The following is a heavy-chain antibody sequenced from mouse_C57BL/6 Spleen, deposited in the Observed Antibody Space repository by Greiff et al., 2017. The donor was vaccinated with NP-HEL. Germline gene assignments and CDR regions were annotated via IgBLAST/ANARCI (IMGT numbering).Heavy chain of an antibody. CDR3: ARNGYFSYFDV. J-gene: IGHJ1*03. V-gene: IGHV1-82*01. CDR2: IYPGDGDT. Sequence: QVQLKQSGPELVKPGASVKISCKASGYTFSSSWMNWVKQRPGKGLEWIGRIYPGDGDTNYNGKFKGKATLTADKSSSTAYMQLSSLTSEDSAVYFCARNGYFSYFDVWGTGTTVTVSS. D-gene: IGHD2-3*01. CDR1: GYTFSSSW.